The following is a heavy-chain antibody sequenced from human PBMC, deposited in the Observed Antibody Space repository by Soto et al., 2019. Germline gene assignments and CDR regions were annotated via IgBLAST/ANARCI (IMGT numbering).Heavy chain of an antibody. D-gene: IGHD1-26*01. J-gene: IGHJ5*02. Sequence: QVQLEESGPGLVKPSDTLSLTCTVSGASLGSYYWGWIRQPPGKGLEWIACVYDSGLSFYNPSLKSRAAISADTSKNQFSLNLTSVTAADTAVYYCARGAAFWFDPWGQGTLVTVSS. CDR2: VYDSGLS. CDR1: GASLGSYY. V-gene: IGHV4-59*07. CDR3: ARGAAFWFDP.